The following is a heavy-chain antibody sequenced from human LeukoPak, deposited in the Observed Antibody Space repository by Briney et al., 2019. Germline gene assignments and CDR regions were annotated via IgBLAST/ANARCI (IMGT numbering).Heavy chain of an antibody. CDR1: GFTFSSYW. D-gene: IGHD4-23*01. J-gene: IGHJ4*02. V-gene: IGHV3-30*03. CDR3: ARARWGPDGYCFDY. Sequence: GGSLRLSCAASGFTFSSYWMHWVRQAPGKGLEWVAVISYDGSNKYYADSVKGRFTISRDNSKNTLYLQMNSLRAEDTAVYYCARARWGPDGYCFDYWGQGTLVTVSS. CDR2: ISYDGSNK.